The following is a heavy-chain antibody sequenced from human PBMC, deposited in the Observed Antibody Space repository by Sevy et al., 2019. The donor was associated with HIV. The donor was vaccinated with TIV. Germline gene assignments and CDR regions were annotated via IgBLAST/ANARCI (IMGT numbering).Heavy chain of an antibody. D-gene: IGHD2-8*01. CDR2: FSFVFGRI. Sequence: GGSLRLSCEASGFTFSKYSMSWVRQAPGKGLEWVSIFSFVFGRINYADSVKARFTISRDDSKNTLYLQMNSLRAEDTAVYYCAREGCTKPHDYWGQGTLVTVSS. V-gene: IGHV3-23*03. J-gene: IGHJ4*02. CDR1: GFTFSKYS. CDR3: AREGCTKPHDY.